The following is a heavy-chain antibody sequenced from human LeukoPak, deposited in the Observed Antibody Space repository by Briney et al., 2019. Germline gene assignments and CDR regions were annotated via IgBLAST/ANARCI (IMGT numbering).Heavy chain of an antibody. J-gene: IGHJ5*02. D-gene: IGHD6-13*01. CDR1: GGTFSSYA. CDR2: IIPIFGTA. V-gene: IGHV1-69*01. Sequence: SVKVSCKASGGTFSSYAISWVRQAPGQGLEWMGGIIPIFGTANYAQKFQGRVTITADESTSTAYMELSSLRSEDTAVYYCARHHVNSSSWYEVGFDPWGQGTLVSVSS. CDR3: ARHHVNSSSWYEVGFDP.